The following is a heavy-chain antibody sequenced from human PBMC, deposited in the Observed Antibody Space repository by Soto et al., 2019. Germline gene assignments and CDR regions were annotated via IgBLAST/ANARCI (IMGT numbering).Heavy chain of an antibody. CDR2: INHSGST. D-gene: IGHD2-2*01. CDR1: GGSFSGYY. J-gene: IGHJ4*02. Sequence: PSETLSLTCAVYGGSFSGYYWSWIRQPPGKGLEWIGEINHSGSTNYNPSLKSRVTISVDTSKNQFSLKLSSVTAADTAVYYCARHHLIPAAMPIDYWGQRTLVTVSS. V-gene: IGHV4-34*01. CDR3: ARHHLIPAAMPIDY.